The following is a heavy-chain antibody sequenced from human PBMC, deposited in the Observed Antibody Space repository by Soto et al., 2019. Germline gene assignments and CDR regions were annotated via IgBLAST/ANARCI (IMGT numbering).Heavy chain of an antibody. V-gene: IGHV4-30-4*02. D-gene: IGHD3-10*01. CDR1: GASINSVDYY. CDR2: IYYSGST. CDR3: ARILMTYYRLDX. Sequence: SETLSLTCTVSGASINSVDYYWSWIRQPPGKGMELIGHIYYSGSTYYNPSLKSRAGISVDSSKSQVSLKLTSVTAADTAVYFCARILMTYYRLDXWGQGALVTVSX. J-gene: IGHJ4*02.